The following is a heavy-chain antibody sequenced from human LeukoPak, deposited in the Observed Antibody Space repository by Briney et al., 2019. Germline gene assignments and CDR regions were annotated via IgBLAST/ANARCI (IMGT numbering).Heavy chain of an antibody. D-gene: IGHD3-3*01. J-gene: IGHJ4*02. CDR1: GYTFTGYY. V-gene: IGHV1-2*02. CDR3: ASLPNYDFWSGSFDY. Sequence: GASVKVSCKASGYTFTGYYMHWVRQAPGQGLEWMGWINPNSGGTNYAQKFQGRVTMTRDTSISTAYMELSRLRSDDTAVYYCASLPNYDFWSGSFDYWGQRTLVTVSS. CDR2: INPNSGGT.